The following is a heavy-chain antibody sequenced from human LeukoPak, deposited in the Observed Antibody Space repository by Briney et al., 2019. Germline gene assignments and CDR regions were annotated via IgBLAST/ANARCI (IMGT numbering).Heavy chain of an antibody. CDR3: ARTYYYGSGSYSEGAFNI. J-gene: IGHJ3*02. V-gene: IGHV1-2*02. CDR1: GYTLTDYY. CDR2: INPSSGGT. Sequence: ASVKVSCKASGYTLTDYYMHWVRQAPGQGLEWMGWINPSSGGTNYAQKFQGRVTVTRDTSISTAYMELSRLRSDETAVYYCARTYYYGSGSYSEGAFNIWGQGTMVTVSS. D-gene: IGHD3-10*01.